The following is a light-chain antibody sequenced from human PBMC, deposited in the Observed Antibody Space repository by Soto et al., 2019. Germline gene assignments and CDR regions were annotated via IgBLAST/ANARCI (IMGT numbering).Light chain of an antibody. Sequence: DIQMTQSPSSLSASVGDRVTITCRASQSISDSLNWYQHKPGTAPKLLIYAASSLQSGVPSRFSGGGSGTDFTLTINSLQPEDFVTYFCQQSLSFPATFGGGTKVDIK. CDR1: QSISDS. CDR2: AAS. J-gene: IGKJ4*01. CDR3: QQSLSFPAT. V-gene: IGKV1-39*01.